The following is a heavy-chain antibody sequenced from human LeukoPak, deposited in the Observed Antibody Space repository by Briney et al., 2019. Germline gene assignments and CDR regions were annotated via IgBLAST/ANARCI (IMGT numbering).Heavy chain of an antibody. CDR1: GLTFSSYE. D-gene: IGHD3-22*01. CDR2: ISSSGSTI. J-gene: IGHJ3*02. CDR3: ARDGNYYDSSGPQSAFDI. V-gene: IGHV3-48*03. Sequence: GGSLRLSCAASGLTFSSYEMNWVRQAPGKGLEWVSYISSSGSTIYYADSVKGRFTISRDNAKNSLYLQMNSLRAEDTAVYYCARDGNYYDSSGPQSAFDIWGQGTMVTVSS.